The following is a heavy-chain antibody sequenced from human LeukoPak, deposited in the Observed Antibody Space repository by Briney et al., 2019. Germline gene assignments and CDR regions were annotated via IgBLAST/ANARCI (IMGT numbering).Heavy chain of an antibody. D-gene: IGHD1-26*01. J-gene: IGHJ6*03. CDR1: GYTFTGYY. V-gene: IGHV1-18*04. Sequence: ASVKVSCKASGYTFTGYYMHWVRQAPGQGLEWMGWISAYNGNTNYAQKLQGRVTMTTDTSTSTAYMELRSLRSDDTAVYYCARLSGSYYYYYYMDVWGKGTTVTVSS. CDR2: ISAYNGNT. CDR3: ARLSGSYYYYYYMDV.